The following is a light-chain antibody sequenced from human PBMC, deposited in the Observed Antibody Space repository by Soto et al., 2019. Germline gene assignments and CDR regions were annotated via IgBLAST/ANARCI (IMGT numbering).Light chain of an antibody. CDR3: MQGTHWPYT. CDR1: QSLVYSNGVTY. Sequence: DVVMTQSPLSLPVTLGQPASISCRSSQSLVYSNGVTYLNWFQQRPGQSQRRLIHKASNRDSEVPERFSGSASGTDFTLKISRVEAEDFGVYYCMQGTHWPYTFGQGTKLEIK. J-gene: IGKJ2*01. CDR2: KAS. V-gene: IGKV2-30*01.